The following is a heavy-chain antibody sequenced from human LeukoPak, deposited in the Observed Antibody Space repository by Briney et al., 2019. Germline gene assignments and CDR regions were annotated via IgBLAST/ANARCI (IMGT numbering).Heavy chain of an antibody. Sequence: SETLSLTCTVSGGSISSYYWSWIRQPPGKGLEWIGYIYYSGSTNYNPSLKSRVTISVDTSKNQFSLKLSSVTAADTAVYYCARHGVQLWLPGYFDLWGRGTLVTVSS. CDR2: IYYSGST. CDR3: ARHGVQLWLPGYFDL. CDR1: GGSISSYY. D-gene: IGHD5-18*01. V-gene: IGHV4-59*08. J-gene: IGHJ2*01.